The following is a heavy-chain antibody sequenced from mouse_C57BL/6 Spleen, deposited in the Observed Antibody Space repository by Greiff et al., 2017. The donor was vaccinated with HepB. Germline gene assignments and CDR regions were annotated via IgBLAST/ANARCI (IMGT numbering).Heavy chain of an antibody. J-gene: IGHJ4*01. D-gene: IGHD2-4*01. CDR3: ARRGDYLDYYAMDY. CDR1: GFSLTSYG. CDR2: IWSGGST. Sequence: QVQLQQSGPGLVQPSQSLSITCTVSGFSLTSYGVHWVRQSPGKGLEWLGVIWSGGSTDYNAAFISRLSISKDNSKIQVFFKMNSLQADETAIYYCARRGDYLDYYAMDYWGQGTSVTVSS. V-gene: IGHV2-2*01.